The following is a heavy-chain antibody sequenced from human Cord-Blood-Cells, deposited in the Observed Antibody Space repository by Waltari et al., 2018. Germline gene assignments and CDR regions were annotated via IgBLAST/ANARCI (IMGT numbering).Heavy chain of an antibody. CDR2: IRSKANSYAT. CDR3: TAGTTADY. Sequence: EVQLVESGGGLVQPGGSLKLSCAASGFTFSGSAMHWVRQASGEGLEWVGRIRSKANSYATAYAASVKGRFTISRDDSKNTAYLQMNSLKTEDTAVYYCTAGTTADYWGQGTLVTVSS. J-gene: IGHJ4*02. CDR1: GFTFSGSA. V-gene: IGHV3-73*02. D-gene: IGHD1-1*01.